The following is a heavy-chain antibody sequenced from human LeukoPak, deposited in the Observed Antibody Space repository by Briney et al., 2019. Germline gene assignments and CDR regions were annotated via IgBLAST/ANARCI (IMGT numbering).Heavy chain of an antibody. CDR2: ISDSGDGT. J-gene: IGHJ4*02. V-gene: IGHV3-23*01. Sequence: GGSLRLSCAASGFTFRTYAMSWVRQAPGKGLEWVSGISDSGDGTYYAESGKGRFTISRDNSKNTVFLQMNSPRADDTAKYYCAKDKAPGSWHTPSGFWGQGTLVTVSS. D-gene: IGHD6-13*01. CDR3: AKDKAPGSWHTPSGF. CDR1: GFTFRTYA.